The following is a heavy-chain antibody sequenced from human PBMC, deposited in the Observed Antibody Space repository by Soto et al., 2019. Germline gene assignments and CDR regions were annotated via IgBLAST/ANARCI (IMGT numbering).Heavy chain of an antibody. J-gene: IGHJ4*02. V-gene: IGHV1-8*01. CDR2: MNPNSGNT. Sequence: VQLVQSGAEVKKPGASVKVSCKASGYTFTSYDINWVRQATGQGLEWMGWMNPNSGNTGYAQKFQGRVTMTRNTSISTAYMELSSLRSEDTAVYYCARGHSCSGGSCYGVFDYWGQGTLVTVSS. CDR1: GYTFTSYD. D-gene: IGHD2-15*01. CDR3: ARGHSCSGGSCYGVFDY.